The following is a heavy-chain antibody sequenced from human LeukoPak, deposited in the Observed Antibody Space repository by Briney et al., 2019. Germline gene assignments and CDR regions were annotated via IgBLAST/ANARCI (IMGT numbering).Heavy chain of an antibody. CDR2: IYTSGST. V-gene: IGHV4-61*02. J-gene: IGHJ4*02. Sequence: SETLSLTCTVSGGSISSSSYYWGWIRQPAGKGLEWIGRIYTSGSTNYNPSLKSRVTMSVDTSKNQFSLKLSSVTAADTAVYYCARESGGNSWFPLDYWGQGTLVTVSS. D-gene: IGHD6-13*01. CDR3: ARESGGNSWFPLDY. CDR1: GGSISSSSYY.